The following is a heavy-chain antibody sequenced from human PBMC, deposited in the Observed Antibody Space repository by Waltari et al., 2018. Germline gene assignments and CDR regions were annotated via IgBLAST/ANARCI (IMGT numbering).Heavy chain of an antibody. CDR3: ARESAVWSPHYYYYYGMDV. CDR1: GYTFTSYG. D-gene: IGHD3-16*01. CDR2: ISAYNGNT. V-gene: IGHV1-18*01. Sequence: QVQLVQSGAEVKKPGASVKVSCKASGYTFTSYGISWVRQAPGQGIEWMGWISAYNGNTNYAQKLQGRVTMTTDTSTSTAYMELRSLRSDDTAVYYCARESAVWSPHYYYYYGMDVWGQGTTVTVSS. J-gene: IGHJ6*02.